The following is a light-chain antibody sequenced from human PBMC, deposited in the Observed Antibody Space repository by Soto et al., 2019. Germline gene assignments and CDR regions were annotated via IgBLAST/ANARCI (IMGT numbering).Light chain of an antibody. J-gene: IGKJ1*01. V-gene: IGKV3-20*01. CDR2: GTY. Sequence: PGERVTLSCRASQSFSGNYLTWYQHKPGQAPRLLIYGTYNRATGIPDRFSGSGSGTDFSLTISRLEPEDFAVYYCQQYNNWPQTFGQGTKVDIK. CDR3: QQYNNWPQT. CDR1: QSFSGNY.